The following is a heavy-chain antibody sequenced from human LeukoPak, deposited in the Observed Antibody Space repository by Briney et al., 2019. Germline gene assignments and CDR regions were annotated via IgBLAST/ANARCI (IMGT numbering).Heavy chain of an antibody. V-gene: IGHV4-59*12. CDR2: IHYSGIT. CDR1: GGSISTAY. D-gene: IGHD4-17*01. J-gene: IGHJ4*02. CDR3: ASSTTVNFDY. Sequence: SETLSLTCSVSGGSISTAYWSWIRQPPGKGLEWIGNIHYSGITNYNPSLKSRVTISVDKSKNQFSLKLSSVTAADTAVYYCASSTTVNFDYWGQGTLVTVSS.